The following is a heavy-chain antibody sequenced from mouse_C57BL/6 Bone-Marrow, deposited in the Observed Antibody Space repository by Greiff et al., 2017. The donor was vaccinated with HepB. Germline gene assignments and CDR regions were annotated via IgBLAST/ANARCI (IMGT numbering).Heavy chain of an antibody. Sequence: QVQLQQQGAELVKPVSAVKMSCIASGYTVSGYWITWVKQRPGQGLEWIGDIYPGGGSTNYNEKFKSKATLTVGTSSSTAYMQLSSLTSEDSAVYYCAREGATVVAHWYFDVWGTGTTVTVSS. CDR1: GYTVSGYW. J-gene: IGHJ1*03. CDR3: AREGATVVAHWYFDV. D-gene: IGHD1-1*01. CDR2: IYPGGGST. V-gene: IGHV1-55*01.